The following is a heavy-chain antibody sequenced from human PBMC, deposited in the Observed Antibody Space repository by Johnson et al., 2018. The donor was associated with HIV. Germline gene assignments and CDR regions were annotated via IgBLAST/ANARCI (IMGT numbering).Heavy chain of an antibody. CDR1: GFTFGDYY. J-gene: IGHJ3*01. Sequence: VQLVESGGGLVKPGGSLRLSCAASGFTFGDYYMTWIRQAPGKGLEWVSYISSSGNTIYYADSVQGRFTISRDNSKNTLYLLMNSLRGEDTAVYYCARILLGYCRAWGQGTMVTVSS. CDR2: ISSSGNTI. D-gene: IGHD2-15*01. V-gene: IGHV3-11*01. CDR3: ARILLGYCRA.